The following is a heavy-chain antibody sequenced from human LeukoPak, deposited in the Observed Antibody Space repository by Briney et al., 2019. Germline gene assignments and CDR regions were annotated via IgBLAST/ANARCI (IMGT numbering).Heavy chain of an antibody. CDR2: IFTSGST. J-gene: IGHJ6*03. V-gene: IGHV4-4*07. Sequence: SETLSLTCTVSGGSISSYYWSWIRQPAGKGLEWIGRIFTSGSTNYNPSLKSRVTISADKSKKQFPLKLSSVTAADTAVYYCAREGSGSYLGFYYYMDVWGKGTTVTVSS. CDR1: GGSISSYY. CDR3: AREGSGSYLGFYYYMDV. D-gene: IGHD3-10*01.